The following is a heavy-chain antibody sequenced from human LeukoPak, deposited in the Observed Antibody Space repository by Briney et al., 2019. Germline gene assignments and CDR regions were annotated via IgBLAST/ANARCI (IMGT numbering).Heavy chain of an antibody. CDR3: ARLDDSNSRRPENDASDV. D-gene: IGHD3-22*01. V-gene: IGHV3-66*02. Sequence: SGGSLRLSCAVSGSTVKRNYMSWARQAPGKGLEWGSVIYSGGDTYYADSVKGRFTISRDNSKNTVYLQMNNLRPEDTAVYYCARLDDSNSRRPENDASDVWGQGTTVTVSS. CDR2: IYSGGDT. J-gene: IGHJ3*01. CDR1: GSTVKRNY.